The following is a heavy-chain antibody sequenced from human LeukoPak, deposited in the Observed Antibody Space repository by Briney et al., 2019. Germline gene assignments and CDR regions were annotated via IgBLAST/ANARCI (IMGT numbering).Heavy chain of an antibody. CDR3: ANAVYSSSWYYFDY. CDR1: GFTFSSYA. Sequence: PGGSLRLSCAASGFTFSSYAMSWVRQAPGKGLEWVSAISGSGGSTYYADSVKGRFTISRDNSKNTLYLLMNSLRAEDTAVYYCANAVYSSSWYYFDYWGQGTLVTVSS. D-gene: IGHD6-13*01. J-gene: IGHJ4*02. V-gene: IGHV3-23*01. CDR2: ISGSGGST.